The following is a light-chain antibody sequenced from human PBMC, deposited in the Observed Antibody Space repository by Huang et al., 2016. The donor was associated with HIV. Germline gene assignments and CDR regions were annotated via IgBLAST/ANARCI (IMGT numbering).Light chain of an antibody. J-gene: IGKJ1*01. Sequence: DIQVTQSPSTLSASVGDRVTITCRSSHTFSDWLAWYQQKPGQAPKLLIYIASILESGFTSRFTGSGSGTEVTLTIDGLQPDDFATYYCQQYGLFSTFGQGTRVEIK. V-gene: IGKV1-5*03. CDR2: IAS. CDR3: QQYGLFST. CDR1: HTFSDW.